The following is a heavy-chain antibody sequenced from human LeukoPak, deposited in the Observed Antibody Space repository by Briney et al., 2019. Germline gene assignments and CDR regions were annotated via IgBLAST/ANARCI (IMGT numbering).Heavy chain of an antibody. D-gene: IGHD3-22*01. Sequence: SETLSLTCTVSGYSISSGYYWGWIRQPPGKGLEWIGSIYHSGSTYYNPSLKSRVTISVDTSKNQFSLKLSSVTAADTAVYYCAREDDSSGYYWGFDYWGQGTLVTVSS. CDR1: GYSISSGYY. J-gene: IGHJ4*02. V-gene: IGHV4-38-2*02. CDR2: IYHSGST. CDR3: AREDDSSGYYWGFDY.